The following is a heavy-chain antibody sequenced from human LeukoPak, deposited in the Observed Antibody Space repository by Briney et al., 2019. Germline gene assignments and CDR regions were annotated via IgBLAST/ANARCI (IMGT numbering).Heavy chain of an antibody. D-gene: IGHD3-22*01. CDR1: GVSISSSY. CDR2: IYTSGST. Sequence: SETLSLSCTASGVSISSSYRSWIRQPAGKGLEWIGRIYTSGSTNYNPSLKPRVTILVDKSKNQLSMKLSPVTTADTAVYDCARESYYYDSSDYYYNFPTAPFFDYWGQGTLVTVSS. J-gene: IGHJ4*02. V-gene: IGHV4-4*07. CDR3: ARESYYYDSSDYYYNFPTAPFFDY.